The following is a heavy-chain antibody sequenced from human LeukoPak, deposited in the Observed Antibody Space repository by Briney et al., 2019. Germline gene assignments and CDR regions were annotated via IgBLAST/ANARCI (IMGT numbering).Heavy chain of an antibody. V-gene: IGHV4-39*01. Sequence: SETLSLTCTVSGGSISSSSYYWGWIRQPPGKGLEWIGSIFYSGRTYYNPSLKSRVTTSVDTSENQFSLKLSSVTAADTAVYYCARAAMVNKHPVGPTTKHFDYWGQGTLVTVSS. CDR2: IFYSGRT. J-gene: IGHJ4*02. D-gene: IGHD5-18*01. CDR3: ARAAMVNKHPVGPTTKHFDY. CDR1: GGSISSSSYY.